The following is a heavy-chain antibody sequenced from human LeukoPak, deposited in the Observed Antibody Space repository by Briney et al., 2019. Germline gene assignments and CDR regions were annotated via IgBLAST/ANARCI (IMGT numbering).Heavy chain of an antibody. CDR3: ARPKSMVRGVIPVWFDP. D-gene: IGHD3-10*01. V-gene: IGHV1-2*02. Sequence: ASVKVSCKASGYTFTGYYMHWVRQAPGQGLEWMGWINPNSGGTNYAQKFQGRVTMTRDTSISTAYMELSRLRSDDTAVYYCARPKSMVRGVIPVWFDPWGQGTLVTVSS. J-gene: IGHJ5*02. CDR1: GYTFTGYY. CDR2: INPNSGGT.